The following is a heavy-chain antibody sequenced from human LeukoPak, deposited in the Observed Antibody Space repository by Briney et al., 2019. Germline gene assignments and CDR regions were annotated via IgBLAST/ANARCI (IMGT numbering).Heavy chain of an antibody. D-gene: IGHD3-10*01. J-gene: IGHJ4*02. CDR1: GYTFTSYG. V-gene: IGHV1-18*01. CDR2: ISPYNGNT. Sequence: ASVKVSCKAPGYTFTSYGISWVRQAPGQGLEWMGWISPYNGNTNYPQKVQGRVTMTTDTSTSTAYMELRSLRSDDTAVYYCARDTRSYGSGSYYPIDYWGQGTLVTVSS. CDR3: ARDTRSYGSGSYYPIDY.